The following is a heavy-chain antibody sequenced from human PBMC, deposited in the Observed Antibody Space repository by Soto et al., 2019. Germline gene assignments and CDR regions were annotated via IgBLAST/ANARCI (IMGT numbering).Heavy chain of an antibody. CDR3: ARDGQQPTPYALDV. CDR2: IWYDGSNK. V-gene: IGHV3-33*01. CDR1: GFTFSNHA. J-gene: IGHJ6*02. D-gene: IGHD6-13*01. Sequence: QVQLVESGGGVVQPGTSLRLSCTTSGFTFSNHAMHWVRQAPGKGLEWVAQIWYDGSNKYYADSVKDRFTISRDNSRNMVYVQMNSLRVEDTAVYYCARDGQQPTPYALDVWGQGTSVTVSS.